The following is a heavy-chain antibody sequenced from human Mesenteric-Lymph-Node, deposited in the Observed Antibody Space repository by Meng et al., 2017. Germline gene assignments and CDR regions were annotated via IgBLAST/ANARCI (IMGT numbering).Heavy chain of an antibody. CDR3: ASGYEQDGPNFDD. V-gene: IGHV4-39*07. J-gene: IGHJ4*02. D-gene: IGHD1/OR15-1a*01. Sequence: SETLSLTCTVSGGSISSSSYYWCWIRQPPGKGLEWIGSIYYSGSTYYNPSLKSRVTISVDTSKNQFSLNLNSVTAADTAVYYCASGYEQDGPNFDDWGQGTLVTVSS. CDR1: GGSISSSSYY. CDR2: IYYSGST.